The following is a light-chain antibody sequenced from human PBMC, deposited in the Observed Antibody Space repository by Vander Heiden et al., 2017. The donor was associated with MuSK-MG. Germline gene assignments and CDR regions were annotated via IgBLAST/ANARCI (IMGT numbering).Light chain of an antibody. CDR3: QQGDSIPYT. J-gene: IGKJ1*01. CDR2: ATS. CDR1: QRISVY. Sequence: DIQMTQFPSSLSASIGDRVTITCRASQRISVYLNWYQQKPGKAPKVLIYATSSLQRGVPSRFSGSGTETDFTLTISSLQAEDFATYYCQQGDSIPYTFGQGTKVEI. V-gene: IGKV1-39*01.